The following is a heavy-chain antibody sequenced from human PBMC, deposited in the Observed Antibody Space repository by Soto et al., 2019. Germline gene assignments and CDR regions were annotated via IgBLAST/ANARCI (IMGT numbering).Heavy chain of an antibody. J-gene: IGHJ4*02. CDR3: GRGRSGELVVFY. CDR1: GYTFTGYY. V-gene: IGHV1-2*02. D-gene: IGHD1-7*01. CDR2: ISPKSGGT. Sequence: QVQLVQSGAEVKESGASVKVSCKAYGYTFTGYYIHWVRQAPGQGLEWVGEISPKSGGTRYAQKFHGTVTMTKDTSITTVYMELSNLSPDDTAVYYCGRGRSGELVVFYWGQGTLVTVLS.